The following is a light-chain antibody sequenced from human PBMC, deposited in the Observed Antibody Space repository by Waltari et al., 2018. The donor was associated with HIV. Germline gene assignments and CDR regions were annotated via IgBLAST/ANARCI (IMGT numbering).Light chain of an antibody. J-gene: IGLJ1*01. CDR2: KDS. Sequence: GRITCSGDALPKQYAYWYQQKPGQAPLLMMFKDSERPPGIPERFSGSSSGTTVTLTISGVQAEDEADYYCQSADSSGTYVFGTGTKVTVL. V-gene: IGLV3-25*03. CDR1: ALPKQY. CDR3: QSADSSGTYV.